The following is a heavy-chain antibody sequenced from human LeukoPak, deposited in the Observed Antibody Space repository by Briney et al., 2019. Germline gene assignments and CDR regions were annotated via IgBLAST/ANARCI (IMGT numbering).Heavy chain of an antibody. CDR3: AKDITVGGYCSSTSCYNGAFDI. Sequence: PGGSLRLSCAASGFTFSSYAMSWVRQAPGKGLEWVSGLTGSGHSTYYADSAKGRFTISRDNSKNTLYLQMNSPRAEDTAVYYCAKDITVGGYCSSTSCYNGAFDIWGQGTWSPSLQ. CDR1: GFTFSSYA. CDR2: LTGSGHST. D-gene: IGHD2-2*02. J-gene: IGHJ3*02. V-gene: IGHV3-23*01.